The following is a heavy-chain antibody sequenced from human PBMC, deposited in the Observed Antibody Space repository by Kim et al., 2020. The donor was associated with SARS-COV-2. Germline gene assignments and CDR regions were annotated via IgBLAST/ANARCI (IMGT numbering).Heavy chain of an antibody. Sequence: SETLSLTCTVSGGSISSYYWSWIRQPPGKGLEWIGYIYYSGSTNYNPSLKSRVTISVDTSKNQFSLKLSSVTAADTAVYYCARVGDILTGYSTYYYMDVWGKGTTVTVSS. CDR1: GGSISSYY. D-gene: IGHD3-9*01. CDR2: IYYSGST. J-gene: IGHJ6*03. V-gene: IGHV4-59*01. CDR3: ARVGDILTGYSTYYYMDV.